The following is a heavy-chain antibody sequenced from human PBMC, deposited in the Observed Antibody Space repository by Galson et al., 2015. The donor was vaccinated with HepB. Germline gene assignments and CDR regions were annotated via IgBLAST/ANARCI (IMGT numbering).Heavy chain of an antibody. CDR3: AKVAITMVRGVRDLSWFDP. CDR2: IRYDGSNK. J-gene: IGHJ5*02. CDR1: GFTFSSYG. D-gene: IGHD3-10*01. Sequence: SLRLSCAASGFTFSSYGMHWVRQAPGKGLGWVAFIRYDGSNKYYADSVKGRFTISRDNSKNTLYLQMNSLIAEDTAVYYCAKVAITMVRGVRDLSWFDPWGQGTLVTVSS. V-gene: IGHV3-30*02.